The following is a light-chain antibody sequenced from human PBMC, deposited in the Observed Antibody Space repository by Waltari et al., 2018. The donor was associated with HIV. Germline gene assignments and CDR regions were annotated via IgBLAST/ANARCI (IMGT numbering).Light chain of an antibody. CDR1: QSVSSN. J-gene: IGKJ1*01. V-gene: IGKV3-15*01. CDR3: QQYDNWPPWT. CDR2: GAS. Sequence: EKVMTQSPATLSVSQGERATLSCRASQSVSSNLAGYQQKPGQAPRLLIYGASTRATGIPARVSGSGSGTECTLTISSLQSEDFAVYYCQQYDNWPPWTFGQGTKVEIK.